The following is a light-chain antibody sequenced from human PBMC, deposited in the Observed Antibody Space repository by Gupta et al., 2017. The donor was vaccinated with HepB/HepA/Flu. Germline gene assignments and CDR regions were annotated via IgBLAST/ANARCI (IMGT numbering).Light chain of an antibody. J-gene: IGKJ1*01. Sequence: DIQMTQSPSTLSASGGDRVTITCRASQSISSWLAWYQQNPGKAPKLLIYKASSVESGVPSRFSGSGAGTEFTLTISSLQPDDFVTYYCQQYNSYPWTFGQGTKVEIK. CDR2: KAS. V-gene: IGKV1-5*03. CDR1: QSISSW. CDR3: QQYNSYPWT.